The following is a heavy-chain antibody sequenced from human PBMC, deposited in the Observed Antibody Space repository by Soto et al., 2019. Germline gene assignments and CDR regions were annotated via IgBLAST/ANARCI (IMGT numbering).Heavy chain of an antibody. J-gene: IGHJ5*02. Sequence: GGSLRLSCAASGFTFSSYAMSWVRQAPGKGLEWVSAISGSGGSTYYADSVKGRFTISGDNSKNTLYLQMNSLRAEDTAVYYCAKDSKESITMVRGVISWFDPWGQGTLVTVSS. CDR1: GFTFSSYA. D-gene: IGHD3-10*01. CDR3: AKDSKESITMVRGVISWFDP. CDR2: ISGSGGST. V-gene: IGHV3-23*01.